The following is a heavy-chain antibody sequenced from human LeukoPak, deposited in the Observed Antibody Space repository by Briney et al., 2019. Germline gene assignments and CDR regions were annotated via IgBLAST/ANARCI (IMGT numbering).Heavy chain of an antibody. J-gene: IGHJ3*02. CDR3: ARDYSSGWDDGLDI. CDR2: IKHDGSED. V-gene: IGHV3-7*01. D-gene: IGHD6-19*01. CDR1: GFSFSLYY. Sequence: PGGSLRLSCAASGFSFSLYYMSWVRHAPGKGLEWVASIKHDGSEDYFVGSVRGRFTISRDNARNSLYLQLNSVRGEDTAVYYCARDYSSGWDDGLDIWGQGTTVTVSS.